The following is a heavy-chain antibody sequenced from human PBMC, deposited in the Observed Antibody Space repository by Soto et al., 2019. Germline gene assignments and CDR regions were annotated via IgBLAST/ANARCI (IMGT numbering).Heavy chain of an antibody. Sequence: QVQLVQSGAEVKKPGASVKVSCKAYGYTFTGYYMHWVRQAPGQGLEWMGWINTNSGGTNYAQKFQGWVTMTKDTSISTAYMERSRLRSDDTAVYYCPRAYSGAAAGRFDYWGQGTLVTVSS. D-gene: IGHD6-13*01. J-gene: IGHJ4*02. CDR1: GYTFTGYY. CDR2: INTNSGGT. CDR3: PRAYSGAAAGRFDY. V-gene: IGHV1-2*04.